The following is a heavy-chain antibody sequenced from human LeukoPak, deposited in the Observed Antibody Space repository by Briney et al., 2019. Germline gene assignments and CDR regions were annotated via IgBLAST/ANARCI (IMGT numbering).Heavy chain of an antibody. D-gene: IGHD3-3*01. V-gene: IGHV4-59*01. J-gene: IGHJ6*02. CDR3: ARGPYYDFWSGYPALYYYYYGMDV. CDR2: IYYSGST. CDR1: GGSISSYY. Sequence: PSETLSLTCTVSGGSISSYYWSWIRQPPGKGLEGIGYIYYSGSTNYNPSLKSRVTISVDTSKNQFSLKLSSVTAADTAVYYCARGPYYDFWSGYPALYYYYYGMDVWGQGTTVTVSS.